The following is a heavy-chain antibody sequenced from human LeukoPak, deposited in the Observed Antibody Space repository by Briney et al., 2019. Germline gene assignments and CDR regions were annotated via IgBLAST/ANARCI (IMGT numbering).Heavy chain of an antibody. CDR2: IFYSGST. D-gene: IGHD2-21*02. Sequence: SETPSLTCTISGGSISTSRYYWGWVRQPPGKGLGWIGTIFYSGSTYYNPSLESRVTISVDTSKNQFSLNLGSVTAADSALYFCARHVPSALRIVVVTSDWYFDLWGRGTLVTVSS. CDR3: ARHVPSALRIVVVTSDWYFDL. J-gene: IGHJ2*01. CDR1: GGSISTSRYY. V-gene: IGHV4-39*01.